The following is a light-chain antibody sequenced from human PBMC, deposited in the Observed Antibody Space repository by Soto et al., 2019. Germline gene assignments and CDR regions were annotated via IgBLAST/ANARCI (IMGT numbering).Light chain of an antibody. CDR1: SSDVGAYNY. CDR3: STYADTYPVL. CDR2: DVN. V-gene: IGLV2-11*01. J-gene: IGLJ3*02. Sequence: QSALTQPRSVSGSPGQSVTISCTGTSSDVGAYNYVSWYQLRPGKAPQLMIYDVNKRPSGVPGRFSGSKSGNTASLTISGLQDDDEADYYCSTYADTYPVLFGGGTKLTVL.